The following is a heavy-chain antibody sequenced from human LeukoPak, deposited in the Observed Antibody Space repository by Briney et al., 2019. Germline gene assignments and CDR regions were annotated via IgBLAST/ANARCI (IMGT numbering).Heavy chain of an antibody. D-gene: IGHD3-16*02. CDR1: GGSISSGSYY. J-gene: IGHJ4*02. CDR3: AGDGSYHDY. V-gene: IGHV4-61*02. Sequence: SETLSLTCTVSGGSISSGSYYWSWIRQPAGKGLEWIGRIYTSGSTNYNPSLKSRVTISVDTSKNQFSLKLSSVTAADTAVYYCAGDGSYHDYWGQGTLVTVSS. CDR2: IYTSGST.